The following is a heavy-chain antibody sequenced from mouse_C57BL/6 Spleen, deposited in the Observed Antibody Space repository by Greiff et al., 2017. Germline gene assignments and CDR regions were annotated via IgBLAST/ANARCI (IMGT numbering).Heavy chain of an antibody. Sequence: VQLQQPGAELVKPGASVKLSCKASGYTFTSYWMHWVKQRPGQGLEWIGMIHPNSGSTNYNEKFKSKATLTVDKSSSTAYMQLSSLTSEDSAVYYCAREGYYSNFFDYWGQGTTLTVSS. D-gene: IGHD2-5*01. CDR1: GYTFTSYW. V-gene: IGHV1-64*01. J-gene: IGHJ2*01. CDR3: AREGYYSNFFDY. CDR2: IHPNSGST.